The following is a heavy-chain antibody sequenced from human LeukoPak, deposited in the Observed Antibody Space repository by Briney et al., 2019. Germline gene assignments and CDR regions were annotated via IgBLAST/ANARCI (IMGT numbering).Heavy chain of an antibody. CDR2: INPSGAIT. D-gene: IGHD6-19*01. V-gene: IGHV1-46*01. CDR1: GYTFTSYY. Sequence: ASVKVSCKASGYTFTSYYIHWVRQAPGQGLEWMGMINPSGAITTYAQNFQGRVTMTRDTSTRTAYMELSSLRSEDTAVYYCAKEGNSGWVPKYWGQGTLVTVSS. J-gene: IGHJ4*02. CDR3: AKEGNSGWVPKY.